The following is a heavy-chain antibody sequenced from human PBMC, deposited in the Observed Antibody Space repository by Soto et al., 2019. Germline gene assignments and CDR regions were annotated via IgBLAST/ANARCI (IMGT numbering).Heavy chain of an antibody. D-gene: IGHD4-4*01. Sequence: LSLTCTVSGGSMSSNYWSWIRQSPGKGLEWIGFVYYGGTNYNPSFESRVTMSVDTPKNQFSLELSSVTAADTAVYYCVSYRGAFYFDHWGQGALVTVSS. CDR3: VSYRGAFYFDH. CDR2: VYYGGT. V-gene: IGHV4-59*01. CDR1: GGSMSSNY. J-gene: IGHJ4*02.